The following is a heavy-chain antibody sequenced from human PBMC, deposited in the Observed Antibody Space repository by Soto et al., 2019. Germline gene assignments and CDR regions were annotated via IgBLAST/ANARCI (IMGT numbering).Heavy chain of an antibody. CDR2: IIPIFGTA. D-gene: IGHD3-22*01. V-gene: IGHV1-69*13. CDR1: GGTFSSYA. J-gene: IGHJ4*02. Sequence: GASVKVSCKASGGTFSSYAISWVRQAPGQGLEWMGGIIPIFGTANYAQKFQGRVTITADESTSTAYMELSSLRSEDTAVYYCATQQSVYYDSSGYSDPDYWGQGTLVTVSS. CDR3: ATQQSVYYDSSGYSDPDY.